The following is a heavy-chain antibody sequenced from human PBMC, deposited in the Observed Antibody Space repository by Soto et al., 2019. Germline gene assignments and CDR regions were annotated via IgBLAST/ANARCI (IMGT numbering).Heavy chain of an antibody. Sequence: EVQLVESGGGLVQPGGSLRLSCAASGFTFDDYAMHWVRQAPGKGLEWVSGISWNSGSIGNADSVKGRFTISRDNAKNSLYLQMNSLRAEDTALYYCARSDYYYYYMDVWGKGTTVTVSS. CDR2: ISWNSGSI. CDR1: GFTFDDYA. V-gene: IGHV3-9*01. CDR3: ARSDYYYYYMDV. J-gene: IGHJ6*03.